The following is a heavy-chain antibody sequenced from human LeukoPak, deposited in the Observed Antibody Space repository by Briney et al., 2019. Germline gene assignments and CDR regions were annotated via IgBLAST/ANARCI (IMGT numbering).Heavy chain of an antibody. V-gene: IGHV4-4*07. CDR3: TREVVVAARQDNGFDP. CDR1: GGSISSYY. Sequence: PSETLSLTCTASGGSISSYYWSWIRQPAGKGLEWIGRIYTSGSTNYNPSLKSRGTTTVDTSTNQFSLQLSSVTAADTAVNNWTREVVVAARQDNGFDPWGQGTLVTVS. CDR2: IYTSGST. D-gene: IGHD2-15*01. J-gene: IGHJ5*02.